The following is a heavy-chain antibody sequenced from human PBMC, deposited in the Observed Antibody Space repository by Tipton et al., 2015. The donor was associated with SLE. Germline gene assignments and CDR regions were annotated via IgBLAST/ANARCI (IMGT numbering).Heavy chain of an antibody. D-gene: IGHD1-26*01. CDR2: ISSSSSTI. J-gene: IGHJ6*02. Sequence: SLRLSCAASGFTFSSYSMNWVRQAPGKGLEWVSYISSSSSTIYYADSVKGRFTISRDNAKNSLYLQMNSLRAEDTAVYYCARGGGSYYDYYYGMDVWGQGTTVTVSS. CDR1: GFTFSSYS. V-gene: IGHV3-48*01. CDR3: ARGGGSYYDYYYGMDV.